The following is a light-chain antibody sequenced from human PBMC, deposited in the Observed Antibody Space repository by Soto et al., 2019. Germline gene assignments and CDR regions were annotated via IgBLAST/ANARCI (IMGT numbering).Light chain of an antibody. CDR2: DAS. CDR3: RLYNSYWP. CDR1: QTVRNNY. Sequence: EFVLTQSPGTLSLSPGERATLSCRASQTVRNNYLAWYQQKPGQAPRLLIYDASSRATGIPDRFSGGGSGTDFTLTISSLQPEDFATYYCRLYNSYWPFAQGTKV. J-gene: IGKJ1*01. V-gene: IGKV3-20*01.